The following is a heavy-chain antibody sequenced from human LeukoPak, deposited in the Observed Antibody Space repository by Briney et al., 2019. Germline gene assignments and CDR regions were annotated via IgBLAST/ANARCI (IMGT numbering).Heavy chain of an antibody. D-gene: IGHD3-22*01. V-gene: IGHV4-4*07. J-gene: IGHJ4*02. CDR2: IYTSGST. Sequence: SETLSLTCTVSGGSISSYYWSWIRQPAGKGLEWIGRIYTSGSTNYNPSLKSRVTMSVDTSKNQFSLKLSSATAADTAVYYRARDAYYYDSSGYVRNDYWGQGTLVTVSS. CDR3: ARDAYYYDSSGYVRNDY. CDR1: GGSISSYY.